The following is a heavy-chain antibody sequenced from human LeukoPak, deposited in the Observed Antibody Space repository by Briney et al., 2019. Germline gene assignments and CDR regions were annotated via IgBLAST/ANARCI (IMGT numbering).Heavy chain of an antibody. CDR3: AAGGDDAKAGY. V-gene: IGHV4-39*02. J-gene: IGHJ4*02. CDR2: IHYSGTPT. D-gene: IGHD3-16*01. CDR1: GASITSGRYY. Sequence: PSETLSLTCSVYGASITSGRYYWGWMRQAPGKGLEWIGTIHYSGTPTLYNPSLESRVSLFSDTSRNDFSLRLRSVTAADTAVYYCAAGGDDAKAGYWGQGTLVTVSS.